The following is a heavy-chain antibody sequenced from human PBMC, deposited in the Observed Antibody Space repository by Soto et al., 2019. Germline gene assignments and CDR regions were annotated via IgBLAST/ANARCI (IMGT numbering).Heavy chain of an antibody. CDR3: ARYIPGVRYYGMDV. V-gene: IGHV3-23*01. CDR1: GFTFSSYA. Sequence: EVQLLESGGGLVQPGGSLRLSCAASGFTFSSYAMKWVRQAPGKGLEWVSLIGESGTPTYYADSGKGRFTISRDNSGNTLFLEMYSLRAEDPAVYYCARYIPGVRYYGMDVWGQGTTVTVSS. D-gene: IGHD2-2*01. CDR2: IGESGTPT. J-gene: IGHJ6*02.